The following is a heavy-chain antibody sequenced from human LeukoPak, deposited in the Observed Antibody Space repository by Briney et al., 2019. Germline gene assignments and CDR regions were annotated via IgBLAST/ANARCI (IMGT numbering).Heavy chain of an antibody. CDR3: ARESTDIVVVVAAKRKNWFDP. D-gene: IGHD2-15*01. J-gene: IGHJ5*02. CDR1: GYTFTGYY. Sequence: ASVKVSCKASGYTFTGYYMHWVRQAPGQGLEWMGWINPNSGGTNYAQKFQGRVTMTRDTSISTAYMELSRLRSDDTAVYYCARESTDIVVVVAAKRKNWFDPWGPGTLVTVSS. CDR2: INPNSGGT. V-gene: IGHV1-2*02.